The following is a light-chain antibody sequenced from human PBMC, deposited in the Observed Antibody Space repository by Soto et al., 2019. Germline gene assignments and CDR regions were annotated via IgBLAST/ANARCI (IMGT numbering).Light chain of an antibody. CDR3: QQYDNLRLT. V-gene: IGKV1-33*01. Sequence: DIQMTQSPSSLSASVGDRVIITCQASQDITNSLNWYQQKPGKAPKLLIYDASNLETGVPSRFSGSGSGTDFTFTISSLQAEDIATYYCQQYDNLRLTFGGGTKVEIK. CDR2: DAS. J-gene: IGKJ4*01. CDR1: QDITNS.